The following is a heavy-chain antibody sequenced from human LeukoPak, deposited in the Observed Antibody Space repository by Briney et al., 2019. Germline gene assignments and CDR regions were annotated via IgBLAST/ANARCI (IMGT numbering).Heavy chain of an antibody. D-gene: IGHD4-11*01. J-gene: IGHJ1*01. Sequence: GASVKVSCKASGYTFTNYGVSWVRQAPGQGLEWMGWISAYNGYTNYAQKFQFRVTMTTDTSTSTAYMELRSLTSDDTAVYYCAGDKAVTTELTQYFQHWGQGNLVTVSS. CDR1: GYTFTNYG. CDR3: AGDKAVTTELTQYFQH. V-gene: IGHV1-18*01. CDR2: ISAYNGYT.